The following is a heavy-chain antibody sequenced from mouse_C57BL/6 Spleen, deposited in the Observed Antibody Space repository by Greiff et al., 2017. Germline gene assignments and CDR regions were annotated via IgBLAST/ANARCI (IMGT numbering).Heavy chain of an antibody. D-gene: IGHD1-1*01. J-gene: IGHJ3*01. Sequence: EVQLVQSGGGLVQPKGSLKLSCAASGFTFNTYAMHWVRQAPGKGLEWVARIRSKSSNYATYYADSVKDRFTISRDASQSILYLQMNNLKTEDTAMYYCVRDYGSSGGFAYWGQGTLVTVSA. CDR1: GFTFNTYA. CDR2: IRSKSSNYAT. V-gene: IGHV10-3*01. CDR3: VRDYGSSGGFAY.